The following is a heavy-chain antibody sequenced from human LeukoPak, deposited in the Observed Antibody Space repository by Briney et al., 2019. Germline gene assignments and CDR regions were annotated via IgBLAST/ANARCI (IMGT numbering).Heavy chain of an antibody. CDR3: AKDRVGAPFDY. D-gene: IGHD1-26*01. J-gene: IGHJ4*02. V-gene: IGHV3-30*18. CDR1: GFTFSSYG. Sequence: GGSLRLSCAASGFTFSSYGMHWVRQAPGKGLEWVAVISYDGSNKYYADSVKGRFTISRDNSKNTLYLQMNSLRAEDTAVYYCAKDRVGAPFDYWGQGTLVTVSS. CDR2: ISYDGSNK.